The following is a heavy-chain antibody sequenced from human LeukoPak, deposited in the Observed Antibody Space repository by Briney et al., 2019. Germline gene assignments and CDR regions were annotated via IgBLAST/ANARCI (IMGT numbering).Heavy chain of an antibody. Sequence: SSETLSLTCTVSGGSISSSSYYWGWIRQPPGKGLEWIGSIYYSGSTYYNPSLKSRVTISVDTSKNQFSLKLSSVTAADTAVYYCARDRRNSGSYVRAFDIWGQGTMVTVSS. CDR2: IYYSGST. V-gene: IGHV4-39*02. J-gene: IGHJ3*02. CDR1: GGSISSSSYY. CDR3: ARDRRNSGSYVRAFDI. D-gene: IGHD1-26*01.